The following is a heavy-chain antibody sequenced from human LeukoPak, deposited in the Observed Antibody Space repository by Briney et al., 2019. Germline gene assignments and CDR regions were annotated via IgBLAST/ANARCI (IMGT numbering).Heavy chain of an antibody. D-gene: IGHD5-18*01. CDR1: GDSVSSNTAA. Sequence: SQTLSLTCAISGDSVSSNTAAWNWIRQSPSRGLEWLGRTYYRSKWYNDYAVSVKGRITINPDASKNQFSLQLNSVTPDDTAIYYCARYSHDVPPSWGQGTQVTVSS. CDR3: ARYSHDVPPS. V-gene: IGHV6-1*01. CDR2: TYYRSKWYN. J-gene: IGHJ5*02.